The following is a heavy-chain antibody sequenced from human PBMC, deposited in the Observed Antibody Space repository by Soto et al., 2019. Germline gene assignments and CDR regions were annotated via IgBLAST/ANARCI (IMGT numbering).Heavy chain of an antibody. V-gene: IGHV4-59*08. CDR2: VYYSGST. D-gene: IGHD3-9*01. Sequence: SETXSLTCTVSDGSISSYYWSWIRQPPGKGLEWIGYVYYSGSTYYNPSLESRVTISVDKSKNQFSLKLMSLSAADTAVYYCGRLEGLATISYYFDYWGQGTLVTVSS. J-gene: IGHJ4*02. CDR1: DGSISSYY. CDR3: GRLEGLATISYYFDY.